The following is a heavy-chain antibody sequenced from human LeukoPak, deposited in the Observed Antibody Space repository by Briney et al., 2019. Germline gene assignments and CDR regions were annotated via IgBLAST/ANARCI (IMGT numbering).Heavy chain of an antibody. V-gene: IGHV3-48*04. CDR1: GFTFSGYS. Sequence: GGSLRLSCAASGFTFSGYSMNWVRQAPGKGLEWVSYISGSSSPTFYADSVKGRFTISRDNAKNSLYLQMNSLRAEDTALFYCARDSGYSSSSGFDYWGQGTLVTVSS. J-gene: IGHJ4*02. CDR3: ARDSGYSSSSGFDY. D-gene: IGHD6-6*01. CDR2: ISGSSSPT.